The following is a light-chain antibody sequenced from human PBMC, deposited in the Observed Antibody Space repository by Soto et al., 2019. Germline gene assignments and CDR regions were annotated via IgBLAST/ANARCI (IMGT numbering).Light chain of an antibody. V-gene: IGKV4-1*01. CDR2: WAS. J-gene: IGKJ2*01. CDR3: QQYYSIPYT. CDR1: QSVLYSSNNKNY. Sequence: DIVMTQSPDSLAVSLGERATINCKSSQSVLYSSNNKNYLAWYQQKPGQPPKLLIYWASTRESGVPDRFSGNGSGTDFTLTISSRQAEDVAVYYCQQYYSIPYTFGQGTKREIK.